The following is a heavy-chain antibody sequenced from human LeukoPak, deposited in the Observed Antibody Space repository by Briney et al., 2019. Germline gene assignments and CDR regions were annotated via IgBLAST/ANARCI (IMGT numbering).Heavy chain of an antibody. V-gene: IGHV4-34*01. CDR2: INHSGST. CDR3: ARGGRRGAYFDY. Sequence: PSETLSLTCPVYGGSFSGYYWSWIRQPPGKGLEWIGEINHSGSTNYNPSLKSRVTISVDTSKNQFSLKLSSVTAADTAVYYCARGGRRGAYFDYWGQGTLVTVSS. D-gene: IGHD3-10*01. CDR1: GGSFSGYY. J-gene: IGHJ4*02.